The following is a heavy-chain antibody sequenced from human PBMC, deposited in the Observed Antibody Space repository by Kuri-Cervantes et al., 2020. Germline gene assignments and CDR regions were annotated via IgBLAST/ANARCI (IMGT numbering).Heavy chain of an antibody. D-gene: IGHD3-10*01. CDR1: EFTFNAYV. Sequence: GESLKISCAASEFTFNAYVMHWVRQAPGKGLEWVAVISSDESSKIYADSVKGRFTISRDNSKNTLSLQMNSLRAEDTAAYYCAKDPRDPTTVDVLLWFGELLQYGMDVWGQGTTVTVSS. CDR2: ISSDESSK. V-gene: IGHV3-30-3*01. J-gene: IGHJ6*02. CDR3: AKDPRDPTTVDVLLWFGELLQYGMDV.